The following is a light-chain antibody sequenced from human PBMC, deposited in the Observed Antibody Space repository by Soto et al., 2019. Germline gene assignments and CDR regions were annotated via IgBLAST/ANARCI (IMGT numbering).Light chain of an antibody. V-gene: IGLV1-44*01. CDR1: SSNIGSNT. J-gene: IGLJ1*01. CDR2: SDN. CDR3: AAWDDSLNGYV. Sequence: QAVVTQPPSASGTPGQRVTISCSGSSSNIGSNTVNWYQHLPGTAPKLLIHSDNQRPSGVPDRFSGSKSGTSASLAISGLQSEDEADYYCAAWDDSLNGYVFGTGTKLTVL.